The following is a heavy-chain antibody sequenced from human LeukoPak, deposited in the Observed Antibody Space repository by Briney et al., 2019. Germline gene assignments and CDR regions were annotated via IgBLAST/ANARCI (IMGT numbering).Heavy chain of an antibody. CDR1: GASISNARYY. V-gene: IGHV4-39*01. D-gene: IGHD6-19*01. CDR2: IYYSGST. Sequence: SETLSLTCAVSGASISNARYYWGWVRQPPGKGLEWIGSIYYSGSTYYNPSLKSRVTISVDTSKRQFSLKVSAVTAADTAVYYCARHYTLYTSGWNVGLDYWGQGTLVIASS. CDR3: ARHYTLYTSGWNVGLDY. J-gene: IGHJ4*02.